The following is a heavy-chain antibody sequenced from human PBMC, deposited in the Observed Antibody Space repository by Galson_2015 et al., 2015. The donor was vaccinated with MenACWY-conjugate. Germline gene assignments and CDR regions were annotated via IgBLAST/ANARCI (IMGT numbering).Heavy chain of an antibody. CDR1: GFTFSSYS. V-gene: IGHV3-48*04. CDR3: ASVAVPESRFGEPRRGWSR. J-gene: IGHJ4*02. Sequence: SLRLSCAASGFTFSSYSMNWVRQAPGKGLEWVSYISSSSSTIYYADSVKGRFTISRDNAKNSLYLQMNSLRAEDTAVYYCASVAVPESRFGEPRRGWSRWGQGTLVTVSS. CDR2: ISSSSSTI. D-gene: IGHD3-10*01.